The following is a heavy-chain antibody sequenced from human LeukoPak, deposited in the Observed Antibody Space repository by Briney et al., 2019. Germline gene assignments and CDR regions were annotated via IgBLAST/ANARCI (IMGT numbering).Heavy chain of an antibody. CDR2: IKSKGDGETR. J-gene: IGHJ3*01. V-gene: IGHV3-15*01. CDR1: GFSISIGW. CDR3: AAVGEWLSNAFNL. D-gene: IGHD3-22*01. Sequence: GGALRLTCAASGFSISIGWMSWVRQAQGKGVEGVGRIKSKGDGETRDYAARVKDRFIISRDDSKNMLYLQMNSLKTEDTAIYYCAAVGEWLSNAFNLWGQGTMVTVSA.